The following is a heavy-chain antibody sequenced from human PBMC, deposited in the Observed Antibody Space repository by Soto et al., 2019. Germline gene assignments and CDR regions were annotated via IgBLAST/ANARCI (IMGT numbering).Heavy chain of an antibody. D-gene: IGHD2-15*01. J-gene: IGHJ4*02. CDR2: INHSGST. Sequence: SETLSLTCTVSGGSISSGGYYWSWIRQPPGKGLEWIGEINHSGSTNYNPSLKSRVTISVDTSKNQFSLKLSSVTAADTAVYYCARAAPRDCSGGSCYSGRDDWGQGTLVTVSS. V-gene: IGHV4-39*07. CDR3: ARAAPRDCSGGSCYSGRDD. CDR1: GGSISSGGYY.